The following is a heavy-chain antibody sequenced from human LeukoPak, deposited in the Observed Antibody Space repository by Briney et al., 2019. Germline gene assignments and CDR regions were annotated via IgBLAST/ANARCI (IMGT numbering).Heavy chain of an antibody. J-gene: IGHJ5*02. D-gene: IGHD3-9*01. Sequence: PGGSLRLSXAASGFTFSSYSMNWVRQVPGKGLEWVAFMRYDEGDTYYRDSVRGRFAISRDNAKNTLYLQMNSLRPEDTAIYYCAKDWISDWSNYFDPWGQGTQVTVSS. CDR1: GFTFSSYS. V-gene: IGHV3-30*02. CDR2: MRYDEGDT. CDR3: AKDWISDWSNYFDP.